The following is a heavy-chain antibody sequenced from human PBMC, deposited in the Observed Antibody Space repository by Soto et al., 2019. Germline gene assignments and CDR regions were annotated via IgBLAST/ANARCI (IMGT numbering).Heavy chain of an antibody. Sequence: DVQLVESGGGLVQPGGSLRLSCAASGFTVSSNYMSWVRQAPGKGLEWVSVIYSGGSTYYADSVKGRFTISRDNSKNTLYLQMNSLRAEDTAVYYCARDGGEYCTNGVCYYGGMDVWGQGTTVTVSS. D-gene: IGHD2-8*01. V-gene: IGHV3-66*01. CDR3: ARDGGEYCTNGVCYYGGMDV. J-gene: IGHJ6*02. CDR2: IYSGGST. CDR1: GFTVSSNY.